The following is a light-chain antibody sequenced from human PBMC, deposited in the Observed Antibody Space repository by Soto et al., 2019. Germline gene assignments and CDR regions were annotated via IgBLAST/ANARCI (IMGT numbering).Light chain of an antibody. CDR2: KAS. CDR1: QSISSW. CDR3: QQYNSLWT. Sequence: DIQMTQSPSTLSASVGDRVTITCRASQSISSWLAWYQQKPGKAPKLLIYKASSLESGVPSRFSGSGSGTEFTITISSLQPDVFATYYCQQYNSLWTFGQGTKVEIK. V-gene: IGKV1-5*03. J-gene: IGKJ1*01.